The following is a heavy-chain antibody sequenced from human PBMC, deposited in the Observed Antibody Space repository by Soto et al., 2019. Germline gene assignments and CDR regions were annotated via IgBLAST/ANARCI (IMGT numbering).Heavy chain of an antibody. CDR2: IIPIFGTA. CDR1: GGTFSSYA. J-gene: IGHJ4*02. CDR3: ARENGDSSSSPPYFDY. D-gene: IGHD6-6*01. Sequence: ASVKVSCKASGGTFSSYAISWVRQAPGQGLEWMGGIIPIFGTANYAQKFQGRVTITADESTSTAYMELSSLRSEDTAVYYCARENGDSSSSPPYFDYWAQGTLVTVSS. V-gene: IGHV1-69*13.